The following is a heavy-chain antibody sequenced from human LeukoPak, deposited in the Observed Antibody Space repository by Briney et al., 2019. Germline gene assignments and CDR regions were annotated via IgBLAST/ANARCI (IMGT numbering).Heavy chain of an antibody. Sequence: ASVKVSCKASGYTFTSYYMHWVRQAPGQGLEWMGIINPSGGSTSYAQKFQGRVTMTRDTSTSTVYMELSSLRSEDTAVYYCARGATRYCGGDCLDCWGQGTLVTVSS. D-gene: IGHD2-21*02. J-gene: IGHJ4*02. CDR2: INPSGGST. CDR1: GYTFTSYY. CDR3: ARGATRYCGGDCLDC. V-gene: IGHV1-46*01.